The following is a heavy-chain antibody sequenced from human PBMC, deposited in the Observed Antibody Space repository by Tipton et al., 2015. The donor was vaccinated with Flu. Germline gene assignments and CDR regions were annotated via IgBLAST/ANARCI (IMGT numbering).Heavy chain of an antibody. CDR1: GFTFTGHG. CDR3: AKGEGDTETGRWFDP. D-gene: IGHD5-18*01. Sequence: GSLRLSCAASGFTFTGHGLHWFRQTPGKGLEWVAFVQYGGTNKYYADSVKGRFTISRDKSKNTLYLQMNSLRREDAAVYYYAKGEGDTETGRWFDPWGQGTLVTVSS. J-gene: IGHJ5*02. CDR2: VQYGGTNK. V-gene: IGHV3-30*02.